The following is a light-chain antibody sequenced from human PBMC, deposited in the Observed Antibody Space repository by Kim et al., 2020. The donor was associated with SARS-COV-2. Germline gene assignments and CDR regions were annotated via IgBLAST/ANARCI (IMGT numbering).Light chain of an antibody. Sequence: SASVGDRVTITCRASRGISNYLAWYQQKPGKVPKLLIYAASALQSGVPSRFSGSGSGTDFTLTISSLQPEDVATYYCQKYSSAPWTFGQGTKLEIK. CDR3: QKYSSAPWT. J-gene: IGKJ1*01. CDR2: AAS. V-gene: IGKV1-27*01. CDR1: RGISNY.